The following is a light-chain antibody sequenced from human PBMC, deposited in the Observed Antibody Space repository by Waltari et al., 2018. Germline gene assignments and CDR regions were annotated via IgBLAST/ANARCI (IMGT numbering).Light chain of an antibody. V-gene: IGKV2-30*02. Sequence: DVVMTQSPLSLHVTLGQPASISCRSSQSIVHSDGKTYLNWFQQRPGQAPRSLIDKVFNRDSGVPDRFGGSGSGTDFTLTISRVEADDVAVYYCMQATHWPLTFGQGTKVEIK. J-gene: IGKJ1*01. CDR2: KVF. CDR3: MQATHWPLT. CDR1: QSIVHSDGKTY.